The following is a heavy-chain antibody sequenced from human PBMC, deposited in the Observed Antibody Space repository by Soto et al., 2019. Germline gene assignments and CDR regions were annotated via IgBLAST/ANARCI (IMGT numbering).Heavy chain of an antibody. CDR1: GYTFTGYY. CDR2: INPNSGGT. D-gene: IGHD6-13*01. Sequence: ASVKVSCKASGYTFTGYYMHWVRQAPGQGLEWMGWINPNSGGTNYAQKFQGWVTMTRDTSISTAYMELSRLRSDDTAVYYCARGSPGWSSSWYGYWGQGTLVTAPQ. J-gene: IGHJ4*02. V-gene: IGHV1-2*04. CDR3: ARGSPGWSSSWYGY.